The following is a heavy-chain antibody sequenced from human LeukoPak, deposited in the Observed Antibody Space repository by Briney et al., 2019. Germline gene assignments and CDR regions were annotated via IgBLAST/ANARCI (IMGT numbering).Heavy chain of an antibody. J-gene: IGHJ5*02. CDR2: ISSSSSYI. V-gene: IGHV3-21*01. CDR1: GFTFSSYS. D-gene: IGHD4-17*01. CDR3: ARDFAVTKEGWFDP. Sequence: GGSLRLSCAASGFTFSSYSMNWVRQAPGKGLEWVSSISSSSSYIYYADSVKGRFTISRDNAKHSLYLQMNSLRAEDTAVYYCARDFAVTKEGWFDPWGQGTLVTVSS.